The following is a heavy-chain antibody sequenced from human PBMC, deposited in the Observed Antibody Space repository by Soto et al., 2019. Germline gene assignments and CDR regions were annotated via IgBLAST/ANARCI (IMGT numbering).Heavy chain of an antibody. CDR2: TSYDESRK. J-gene: IGHJ4*02. Sequence: GGSLGLSWASSGFSFSSYGMHWVRQAPGKGLEWVAVTSYDESRKYYADSVKGRFTISRDNSKKTLYLQMNSLRAEDTAVYYCEKDEGSGSYYVTGDYWGQGSLVTVSS. CDR1: GFSFSSYG. D-gene: IGHD3-10*01. CDR3: EKDEGSGSYYVTGDY. V-gene: IGHV3-30*18.